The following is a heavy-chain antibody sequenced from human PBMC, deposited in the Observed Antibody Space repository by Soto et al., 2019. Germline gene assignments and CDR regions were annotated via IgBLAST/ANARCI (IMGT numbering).Heavy chain of an antibody. CDR1: GFTFSSYW. Sequence: EVQLVESGGGLVQPGGSLRLSCAASGFTFSSYWMHWVRQAPGKGLVWVSRINSDGSITTYADFVKGRFTISRDNAGNTLYLQMNGLRGDDTAVYYCARSPCWGNGFDYWGQGTLLTVSS. V-gene: IGHV3-74*01. CDR2: INSDGSIT. D-gene: IGHD3-16*01. CDR3: ARSPCWGNGFDY. J-gene: IGHJ4*02.